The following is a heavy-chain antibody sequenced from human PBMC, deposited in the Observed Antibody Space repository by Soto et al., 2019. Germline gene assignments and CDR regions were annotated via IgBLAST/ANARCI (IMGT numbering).Heavy chain of an antibody. CDR3: ARDGDYYGMDV. CDR1: GFTSSEHA. Sequence: GGSLRLSCTFSGFTSSEHALTWVRQAPGKGLEWVAFTTSQSYGGTTEYAASVKGRFSISRDDSKNIAYLQMNSLQTADAAIYCCARDGDYYGMDVWGQGTTVTVSS. J-gene: IGHJ6*02. D-gene: IGHD3-3*01. CDR2: TTSQSYGGTT. V-gene: IGHV3-49*04.